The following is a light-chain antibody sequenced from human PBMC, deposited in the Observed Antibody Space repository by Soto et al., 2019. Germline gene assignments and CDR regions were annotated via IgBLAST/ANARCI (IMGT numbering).Light chain of an antibody. CDR2: DAS. J-gene: IGKJ2*01. Sequence: EIVLTQSPATLSLSPGERATLSCRASQSVSSYLAWYQQKPGQAPRLVISDASNRATGIPARFSGRGSGTDFTLTISSLEPEDFAVYYCQQRRNWHPYTFGQGTKLEIK. CDR3: QQRRNWHPYT. CDR1: QSVSSY. V-gene: IGKV3-11*01.